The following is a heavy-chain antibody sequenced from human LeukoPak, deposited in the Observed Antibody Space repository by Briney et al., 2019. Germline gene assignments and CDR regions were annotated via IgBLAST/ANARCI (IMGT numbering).Heavy chain of an antibody. V-gene: IGHV1-2*02. Sequence: ASVKVSCKASGYTFTGYYMHWVRQAPGQGLEWMGWINPNRGGTNYAQKFQGRVTMTRDTSISTAYMELSRLRSDDTAVYYCARLDSSGYTDAFDIWGQGTMVTVSS. CDR2: INPNRGGT. CDR3: ARLDSSGYTDAFDI. D-gene: IGHD3-22*01. J-gene: IGHJ3*02. CDR1: GYTFTGYY.